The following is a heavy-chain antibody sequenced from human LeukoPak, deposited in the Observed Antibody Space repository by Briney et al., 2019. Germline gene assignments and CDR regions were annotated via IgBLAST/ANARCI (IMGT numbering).Heavy chain of an antibody. J-gene: IGHJ6*02. CDR2: ISGYNGNT. V-gene: IGHV1-18*01. CDR1: GYTFTNYG. CDR3: ARAYSYGSDYYYGMDV. D-gene: IGHD5-18*01. Sequence: ASVKVSCKASGYTFTNYGITWVRQAPGQGLEWMGWISGYNGNTNYAQKLQGRVTMTTDTSTGTAYMELRSLRSDDTAVYYCARAYSYGSDYYYGMDVWGQGTTVTVSS.